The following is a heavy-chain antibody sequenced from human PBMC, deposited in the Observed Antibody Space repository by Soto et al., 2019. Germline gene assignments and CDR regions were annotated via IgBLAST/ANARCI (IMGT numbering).Heavy chain of an antibody. Sequence: SETLSLTCPVSGVSISSGDYYWSWIRQPPGKGLEWIGYIYYSGSTYYNPSLKSRVTISVDTSKNQFSLKLSSVTAADTAVYYCARDHYVYDILTGYGYYYGMDVWGQGTTVTVSS. CDR1: GVSISSGDYY. J-gene: IGHJ6*02. CDR3: ARDHYVYDILTGYGYYYGMDV. V-gene: IGHV4-30-4*01. CDR2: IYYSGST. D-gene: IGHD3-9*01.